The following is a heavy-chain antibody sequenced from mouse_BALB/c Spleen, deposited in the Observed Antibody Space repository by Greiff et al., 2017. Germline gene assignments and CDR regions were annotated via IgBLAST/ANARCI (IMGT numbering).Heavy chain of an antibody. CDR2: IWAGGST. Sequence: VQRVESGPGLVAPSQSLSITCTVSGFSLTSYCVHWVRQPPGQGLEWLGVIWAGGSTNYNSALMSRLSISKDNSKSQVFLKMNRLQTDDTAMYYCARGLYYFDYWGQGTTLTVSA. J-gene: IGHJ2*01. V-gene: IGHV2-9*02. CDR1: GFSLTSYC. CDR3: ARGLYYFDY.